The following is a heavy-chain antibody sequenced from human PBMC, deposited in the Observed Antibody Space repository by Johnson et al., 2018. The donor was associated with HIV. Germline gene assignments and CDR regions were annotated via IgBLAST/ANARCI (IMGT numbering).Heavy chain of an antibody. J-gene: IGHJ3*02. V-gene: IGHV3-66*03. CDR3: AKGGQWELLAAFDI. CDR2: IYSGGNT. D-gene: IGHD1-26*01. Sequence: VQLVESGGGLIHPGGSLRLSCEASGFSISSNYLSWVRQAPGKSLEWVSIIYSGGNTYYVDSVKGRFTISRDNSKNTLYLQMNSLRAEDTAVYCCAKGGQWELLAAFDIWGQGTMVTVSS. CDR1: GFSISSNY.